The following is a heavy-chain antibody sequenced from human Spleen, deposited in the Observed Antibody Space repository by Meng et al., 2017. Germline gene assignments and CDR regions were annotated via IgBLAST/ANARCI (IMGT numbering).Heavy chain of an antibody. V-gene: IGHV1-2*06. CDR1: GYNFPDYW. CDR2: IDPKSGDT. J-gene: IGHJ4*02. Sequence: ASVKVSCKPSGYNFPDYWLHWVRRAPGQGREWMGRIDPKSGDTHYAQRFQGRVTMTGDTSISTAYMELSGLRSDDKAGDYCASATEGAWMHLWPADYWGQGTLVTVSS. D-gene: IGHD5-18*01. CDR3: ASATEGAWMHLWPADY.